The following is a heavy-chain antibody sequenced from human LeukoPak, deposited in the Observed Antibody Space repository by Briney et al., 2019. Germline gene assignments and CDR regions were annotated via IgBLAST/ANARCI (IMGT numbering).Heavy chain of an antibody. CDR3: ATTFIAPYYFDY. D-gene: IGHD3-16*02. CDR2: FDPEDGET. Sequence: ASVKVSCKVSGCTLTELSMHWVRQAPGKGLEWMGGFDPEDGETIYAQKFQGRVTMTEDTSTDTAYMELSSLRSEDTAVYYCATTFIAPYYFDYWGQGTLVTVSS. CDR1: GCTLTELS. J-gene: IGHJ4*02. V-gene: IGHV1-24*01.